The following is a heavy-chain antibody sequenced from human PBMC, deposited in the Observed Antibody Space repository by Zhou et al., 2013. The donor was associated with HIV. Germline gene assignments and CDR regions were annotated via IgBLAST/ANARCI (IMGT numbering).Heavy chain of an antibody. CDR3: ARDGGTDWNDSGSDY. Sequence: QIQLVQSGPEVKKPGASVKVSCKASGFTFSSYAISWVRQAPGQGLEWMGWISTYNGNTNYAQKFQGRVTMTTDTSTTTAYMELRSLRSDDTALYYCARDGGTDWNDSGSDYWGQGTLVTVSA. V-gene: IGHV1-18*01. D-gene: IGHD1-1*01. CDR1: GFTFSSYA. J-gene: IGHJ4*02. CDR2: ISTYNGNT.